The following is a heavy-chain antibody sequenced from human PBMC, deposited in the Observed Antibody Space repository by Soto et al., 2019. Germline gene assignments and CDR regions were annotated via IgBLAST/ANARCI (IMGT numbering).Heavy chain of an antibody. CDR1: GGTFSSYA. Sequence: GASVKVSCKASGGTFSSYAISWVRQAPGQGLEWMGGIIPIFGTANYAQKFQGRVTITADESTSTAYMELSSLRSEDTAVYYCARDPGEGYSSWFDPWGQGTLVTVSS. CDR3: ARDPGEGYSSWFDP. D-gene: IGHD4-4*01. J-gene: IGHJ5*02. V-gene: IGHV1-69*13. CDR2: IIPIFGTA.